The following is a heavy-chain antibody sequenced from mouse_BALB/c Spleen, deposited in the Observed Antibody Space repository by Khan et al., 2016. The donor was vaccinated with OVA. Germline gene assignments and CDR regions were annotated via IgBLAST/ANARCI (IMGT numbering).Heavy chain of an antibody. CDR2: IDPANGNT. V-gene: IGHV14-3*02. Sequence: VQLKQSGAELVKPGASVKLSCTASGFNINDTYMHWVKQRPEQGLEWIGRIDPANGNTKYDPKFQGKATITADTSSNPAYLQLSSLTSEDTAVYYCARDLYYYAMDYWGQGTSVTVSS. J-gene: IGHJ4*01. CDR3: ARDLYYYAMDY. CDR1: GFNINDTY. D-gene: IGHD2-3*01.